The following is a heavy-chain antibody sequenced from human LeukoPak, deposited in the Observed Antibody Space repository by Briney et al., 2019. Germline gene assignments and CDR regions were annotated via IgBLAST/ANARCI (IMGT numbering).Heavy chain of an antibody. CDR3: ARGRSGSYFGGDALDI. CDR2: VSKSDGTT. J-gene: IGHJ3*02. Sequence: GGSLRLSCAASGFTFTTYAMSWVRQAPGKGLEWVSSVSKSDGTTYYADSVKGRFIISRDNSKNTLYLQMNSLRVEDTAVYYCARGRSGSYFGGDALDIWGQGTMVIVSS. CDR1: GFTFTTYA. V-gene: IGHV3-23*01. D-gene: IGHD1-26*01.